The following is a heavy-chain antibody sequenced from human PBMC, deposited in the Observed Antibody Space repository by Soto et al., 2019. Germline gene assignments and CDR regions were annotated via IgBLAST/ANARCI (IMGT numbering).Heavy chain of an antibody. CDR3: ARVNYYDSSAPVNFGMDV. CDR2: IYSGGST. D-gene: IGHD3-22*01. J-gene: IGHJ6*02. V-gene: IGHV3-66*01. CDR1: GFTVSSNY. Sequence: EVQLVESGGGLVQPGGSLRLSCAASGFTVSSNYMSWVRQAPGKGLEWVSVIYSGGSTYYADSVKGRFTISRDNSKNTLYLQMNSLRAEDTAVYYCARVNYYDSSAPVNFGMDVWGQGTTVTVSS.